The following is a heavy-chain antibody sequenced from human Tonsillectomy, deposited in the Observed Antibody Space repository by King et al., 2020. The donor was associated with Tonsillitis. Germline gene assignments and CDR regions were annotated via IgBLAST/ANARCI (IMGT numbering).Heavy chain of an antibody. CDR1: GFSFSHYD. D-gene: IGHD3-22*01. Sequence: VQLVESGGVLVKPGGSLRLSCATSGFSFSHYDMPWVPQAPGKGLDWVSSITSGEWHIYCADSLKGRFTHTRDNAKNSLYLQMNYLRAEDTAVYFCAKDKGADYYDSGRGAFDIWGQGTMVTVSS. CDR2: ITSGEWHI. CDR3: AKDKGADYYDSGRGAFDI. J-gene: IGHJ3*02. V-gene: IGHV3-21*01.